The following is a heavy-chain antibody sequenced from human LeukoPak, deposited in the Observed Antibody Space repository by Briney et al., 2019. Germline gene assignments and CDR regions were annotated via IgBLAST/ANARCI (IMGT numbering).Heavy chain of an antibody. J-gene: IGHJ6*02. CDR1: GFTFSTAW. CDR3: ARDVRLRSMDV. CDR2: IRQDGNEK. D-gene: IGHD3-10*02. V-gene: IGHV3-7*03. Sequence: GGSLRLSCAASGFTFSTAWMIWVRQAPGKGLEWVANIRQDGNEKYYVDSVKGRFTISRDNAKISLYLQMNSLRAEDTAIYYCARDVRLRSMDVWGQGTTVTVSS.